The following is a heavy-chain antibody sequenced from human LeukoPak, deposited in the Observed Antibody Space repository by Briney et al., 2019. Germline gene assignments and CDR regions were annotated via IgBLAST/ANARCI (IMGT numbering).Heavy chain of an antibody. V-gene: IGHV1-24*01. CDR2: YDPEDNKI. CDR1: GYSLSELF. J-gene: IGHJ4*02. CDR3: ATEIGSRYFDD. Sequence: ASVKVSCKVSGYSLSELFMHWVRQAPGKGLEWMGGYDPEDNKIIYAQNSQGRVTMTEDTYTDTAYMEMSSLRSDDTAVYYCATEIGSRYFDDWGPGTLVTVSS. D-gene: IGHD2-21*01.